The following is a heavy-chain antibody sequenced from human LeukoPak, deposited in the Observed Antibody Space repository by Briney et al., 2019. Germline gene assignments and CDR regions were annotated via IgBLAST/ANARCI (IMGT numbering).Heavy chain of an antibody. D-gene: IGHD6-19*01. CDR3: ARGQLARYSSGWLDY. J-gene: IGHJ4*02. CDR2: IYTSGST. CDR1: GGSISSGSYY. Sequence: SQTLSLTCTVSGGSISSGSYYWSWIRQPAGKGLEWIGRIYTSGSTNYNPSLKSRVTISVDTSKNQFSLKLSSVTAADTAVYYCARGQLARYSSGWLDYWGQGTLVTVSS. V-gene: IGHV4-61*02.